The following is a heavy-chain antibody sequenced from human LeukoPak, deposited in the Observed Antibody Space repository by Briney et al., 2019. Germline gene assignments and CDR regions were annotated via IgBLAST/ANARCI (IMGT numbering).Heavy chain of an antibody. Sequence: ASVKVSCKASGGTFSSYAISWVRQAPGQGLEWMGGIIPIFGTANYAQKFQGRVTITADESTSTAYMELSSLRSEDTAVYYCARGLPVDIVATISDYWGQGTLVTVSS. CDR2: IIPIFGTA. CDR1: GGTFSSYA. J-gene: IGHJ4*02. D-gene: IGHD5-12*01. CDR3: ARGLPVDIVATISDY. V-gene: IGHV1-69*13.